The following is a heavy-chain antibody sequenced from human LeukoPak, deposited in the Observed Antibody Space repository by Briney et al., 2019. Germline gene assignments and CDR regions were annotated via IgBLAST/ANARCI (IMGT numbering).Heavy chain of an antibody. CDR1: GYTFTDYY. V-gene: IGHV1-2*02. Sequence: ASVNVSCKASGYTFTDYYMHWVRQAPGQGLEWMGWINPNSGGTNYAQKFQGRVTMHRDTSISTAYMELSRLRSDDTAVYYCARGLSLGYCSGGSCYSGDYWGQGTLVTVSS. CDR3: ARGLSLGYCSGGSCYSGDY. J-gene: IGHJ4*02. CDR2: INPNSGGT. D-gene: IGHD2-15*01.